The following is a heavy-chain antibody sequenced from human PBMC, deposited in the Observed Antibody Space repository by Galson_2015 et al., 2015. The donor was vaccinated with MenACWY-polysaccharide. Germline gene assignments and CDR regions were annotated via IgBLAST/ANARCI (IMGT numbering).Heavy chain of an antibody. J-gene: IGHJ3*01. CDR2: IKKDGSEK. CDR1: GFTFNDYW. V-gene: IGHV3-7*01. CDR3: AREGSRIVFHAFDV. Sequence: SLRLSCAASGFTFNDYWMSWVRQAPGKGLEWVANIKKDGSEKYYVDSVKGRFTISRDDAKNSLYLEMNSLRAEDTALYYCAREGSRIVFHAFDVWGQGTMVIVSS. D-gene: IGHD3-10*02.